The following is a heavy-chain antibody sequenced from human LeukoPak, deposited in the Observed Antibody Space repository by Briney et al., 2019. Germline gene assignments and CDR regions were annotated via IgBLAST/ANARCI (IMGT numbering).Heavy chain of an antibody. CDR1: GFTFSSYG. J-gene: IGHJ6*02. Sequence: GGSLRLSCAASGFTFSSYGMHWVRQAPGKGLEWVAVISYDGSNKYYADSVKGRFTISRDNAKNSLYLQMNSLRAEDTALYYCAKDMGGNTPSYYYGMDVWGQGTTVTVSS. CDR3: AKDMGGNTPSYYYGMDV. CDR2: ISYDGSNK. D-gene: IGHD4-23*01. V-gene: IGHV3-30*18.